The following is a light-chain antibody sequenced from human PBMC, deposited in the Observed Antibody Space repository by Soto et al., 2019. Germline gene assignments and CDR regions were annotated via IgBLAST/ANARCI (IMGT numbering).Light chain of an antibody. J-gene: IGKJ5*01. CDR3: QQYGGFPIT. CDR2: GAS. CDR1: QSVSSSS. V-gene: IGKV3-20*01. Sequence: EIVLTQSPGTLSLSPVERATLSCRASQSVSSSSLAWYQQKRGQAPRLLIYGASSRATGIPDRFSGGGSGTDFTLTISRLEPGDFAVYFCQQYGGFPITFGQGTRLEIK.